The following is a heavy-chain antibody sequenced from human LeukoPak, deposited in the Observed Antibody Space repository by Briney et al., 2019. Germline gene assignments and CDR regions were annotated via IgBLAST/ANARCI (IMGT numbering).Heavy chain of an antibody. CDR1: GGSISSYY. CDR2: IYYSGST. Sequence: SETLSLTCTVSGGSISSYYWSWLRQPPGKGGEWVGYIYYSGSTNYNPSLKRRVTISVDPSKNQFSLKLSSVTAADTAVYYCARVYYDILTGYSDYHDAFDIWGQGTMVTVSS. V-gene: IGHV4-59*01. CDR3: ARVYYDILTGYSDYHDAFDI. D-gene: IGHD3-9*01. J-gene: IGHJ3*02.